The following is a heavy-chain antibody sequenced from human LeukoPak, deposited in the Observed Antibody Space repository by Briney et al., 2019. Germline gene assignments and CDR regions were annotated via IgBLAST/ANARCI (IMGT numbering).Heavy chain of an antibody. D-gene: IGHD6-25*01. CDR3: ARGPLEVPESANYYYYGMDV. CDR2: ISYDGSNK. CDR1: GFTFSSYA. V-gene: IGHV3-30*04. J-gene: IGHJ6*02. Sequence: PAGGSLRLSCAASGFTFSSYAMHWVRQAPGKGLEWVAVISYDGSNKYYADSVKGRFTISRDNSKNTLYLQMNSLRAEDTAVYYCARGPLEVPESANYYYYGMDVWGQGTTVTVSS.